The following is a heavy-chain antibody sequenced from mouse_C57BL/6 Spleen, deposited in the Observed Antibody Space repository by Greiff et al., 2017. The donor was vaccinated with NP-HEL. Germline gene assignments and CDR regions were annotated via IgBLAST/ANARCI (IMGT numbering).Heavy chain of an antibody. J-gene: IGHJ4*01. CDR1: GYTFSDYY. CDR3: AKYCPSSSCAMDY. Sequence: EVQLVESGGGLVQPGGSLKLSCAASGYTFSDYYMYWVRQTPEKRLEWVAYISNGGGSTYYPDTVKGRFTISRDNATDTLYLQMSRLKSEDTAKYSGAKYCPSSSCAMDYWGQGTSVTVSS. D-gene: IGHD1-1*01. V-gene: IGHV5-12*01. CDR2: ISNGGGST.